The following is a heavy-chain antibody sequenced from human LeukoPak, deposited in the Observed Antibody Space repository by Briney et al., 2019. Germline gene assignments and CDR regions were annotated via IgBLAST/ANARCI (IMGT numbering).Heavy chain of an antibody. CDR3: AKETRGGWERFFDY. V-gene: IGHV3-20*04. J-gene: IGHJ4*02. Sequence: PGGSLRLSCAASGFTFDDYGMSWVRQAPGKGLEWVSGINWNGGSTGYADSVKGRFTISRDNAKNSLYLQMNSLRAEDTALYYCAKETRGGWERFFDYWGQGTLVTVSS. D-gene: IGHD1-26*01. CDR1: GFTFDDYG. CDR2: INWNGGST.